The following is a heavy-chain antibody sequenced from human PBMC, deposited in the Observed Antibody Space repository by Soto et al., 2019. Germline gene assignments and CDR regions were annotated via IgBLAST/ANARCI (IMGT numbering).Heavy chain of an antibody. CDR3: ARDLWVGSSSWPSDY. J-gene: IGHJ4*02. V-gene: IGHV1-18*01. D-gene: IGHD6-13*01. CDR2: ISAYNGNT. CDR1: GYTFTSYG. Sequence: QVQLVQSGAEVKKPGASVKVSCKASGYTFTSYGISWVRQAPGQGLEWMGWISAYNGNTNYAQKLPGRVTMTTDTSTSTAYMELRSLRSDDTAVYYCARDLWVGSSSWPSDYWGQGTLVTVSS.